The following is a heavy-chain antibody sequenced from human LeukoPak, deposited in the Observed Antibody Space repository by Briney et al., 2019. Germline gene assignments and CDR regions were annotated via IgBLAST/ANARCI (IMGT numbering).Heavy chain of an antibody. Sequence: GGSLRLSCAASGFTFSSYWMHWVRQAPGKGLVWVSRINSDGSSTSYADSVKGRFTISRDNAKNTLYLQMNSLRAEDTAVYYCARDRRGYYYDSGGYLDYWGQGTLVTVSS. CDR2: INSDGSST. J-gene: IGHJ4*02. CDR1: GFTFSSYW. CDR3: ARDRRGYYYDSGGYLDY. D-gene: IGHD3-22*01. V-gene: IGHV3-74*01.